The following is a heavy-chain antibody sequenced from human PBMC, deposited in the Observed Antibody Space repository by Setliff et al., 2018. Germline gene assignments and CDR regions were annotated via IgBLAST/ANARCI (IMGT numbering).Heavy chain of an antibody. D-gene: IGHD3-22*01. CDR2: INPDGSEK. Sequence: HPGGSLRLSCTAAGFSYSNCWVSWVRQAPGKGLEWLASINPDGSEKYYVDSVKGRFTISRDNAKSSLYLQVDSLRAEDTAVYYCARNYSVSGDQLPFYYYYMDAWGKGTTVTVSS. J-gene: IGHJ6*03. CDR1: GFSYSNCW. V-gene: IGHV3-7*01. CDR3: ARNYSVSGDQLPFYYYYMDA.